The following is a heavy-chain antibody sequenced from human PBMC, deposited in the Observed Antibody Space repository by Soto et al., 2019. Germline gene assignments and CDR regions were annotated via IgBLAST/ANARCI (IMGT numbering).Heavy chain of an antibody. CDR2: INPSGGST. CDR1: GYTFTSYY. V-gene: IGHV1-46*01. D-gene: IGHD2-8*02. J-gene: IGHJ4*02. Sequence: ASVTVSCKASGYTFTSYYMHWVRQAPGQGLEWMGIINPSGGSTSYAQKFQGRVTMTRDTSTSTVYMELSSLRSEDTAVYYCARDPTNILVPSNLDYWGQGTLVTVSS. CDR3: ARDPTNILVPSNLDY.